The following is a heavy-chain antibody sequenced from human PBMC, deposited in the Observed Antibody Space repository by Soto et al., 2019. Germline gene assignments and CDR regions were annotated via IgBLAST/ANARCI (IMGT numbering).Heavy chain of an antibody. Sequence: GGSLRLSCAASGFTFSTYWMSWVRQTPGKGLEWVANINEDGSERYYVDSVKGRFTISRDNAKNSLYLQMNSLRAEDTAVYYCAKGSADIWYDFWSGDYYGMDVWGQGTTVTVSS. D-gene: IGHD3-3*01. CDR2: INEDGSER. CDR1: GFTFSTYW. V-gene: IGHV3-7*05. CDR3: AKGSADIWYDFWSGDYYGMDV. J-gene: IGHJ6*02.